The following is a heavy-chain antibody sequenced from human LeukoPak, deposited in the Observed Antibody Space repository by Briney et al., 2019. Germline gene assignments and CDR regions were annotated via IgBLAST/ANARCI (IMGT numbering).Heavy chain of an antibody. Sequence: GGSLRLSCAASGFTFSTYWMHWVRHAPGQGLVWVSRIKGDGISTNYADSVKGRFTISRDIAKNTLYLQMNSLRAEDTGVYYCAKDHYWSIDYWGRGTLVTVSS. CDR1: GFTFSTYW. D-gene: IGHD3-3*01. CDR2: IKGDGIST. CDR3: AKDHYWSIDY. J-gene: IGHJ4*02. V-gene: IGHV3-74*01.